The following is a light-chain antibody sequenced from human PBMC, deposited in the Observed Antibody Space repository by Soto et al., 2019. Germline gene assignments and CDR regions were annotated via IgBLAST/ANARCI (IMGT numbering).Light chain of an antibody. J-gene: IGKJ1*01. CDR2: GAS. CDR3: QLDAFSLGT. V-gene: IGKV3-20*01. Sequence: IGVAPYTNLLAGSPGEIAPLSCSARQSVRSNLALYQQKPGQAPRLLIFGASNRATGIPDRFRGGGSGTDFTLTISSLEPEDFAVYYCQLDAFSLGTFCQGS. CDR1: QSVRSN.